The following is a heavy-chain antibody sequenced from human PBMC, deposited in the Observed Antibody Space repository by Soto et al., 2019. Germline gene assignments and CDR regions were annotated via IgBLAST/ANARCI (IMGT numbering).Heavy chain of an antibody. CDR3: AKGLGYCSSPSCYMAFDI. J-gene: IGHJ3*02. CDR2: IYPGDSDT. V-gene: IGHV5-51*01. Sequence: GESLKISCKDSGNSFANYWIGWVRQMPGKGLEWMGIIYPGDSDTRYSPSFQGQVTISADESISTAYLQWSSLKASDTAMYYCAKGLGYCSSPSCYMAFDIWGQGTMVTVSS. CDR1: GNSFANYW. D-gene: IGHD2-2*02.